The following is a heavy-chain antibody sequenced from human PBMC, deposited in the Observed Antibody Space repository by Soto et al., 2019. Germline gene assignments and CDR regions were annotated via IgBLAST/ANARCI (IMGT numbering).Heavy chain of an antibody. J-gene: IGHJ6*02. CDR2: INPSGGST. CDR3: ARVPGGTMVRGVINSPIYYYYGMDV. V-gene: IGHV1-46*03. D-gene: IGHD3-10*01. Sequence: GASVKVSCKASGYTFTSYYMHWVRQAPGQGLEWMGIINPSGGSTSYAQKFQGRVTMTRDTSTSTVYMELSSLRSEDTAVYYCARVPGGTMVRGVINSPIYYYYGMDVWGQGTTVTVSS. CDR1: GYTFTSYY.